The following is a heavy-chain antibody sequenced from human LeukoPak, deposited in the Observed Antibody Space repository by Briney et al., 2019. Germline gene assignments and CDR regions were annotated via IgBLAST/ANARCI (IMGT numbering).Heavy chain of an antibody. CDR2: ISSSSSYI. V-gene: IGHV3-21*01. Sequence: KPGGSLRLSCAASGFTSSSYSMNWVRQAPGKGLEWVSSISSSSSYIYYADSVKGRFTISRDSTTNSVYLQMNSLRAEDTAIYYCVRDGGSFFADSWGQGTLVTVSS. CDR1: GFTSSSYS. J-gene: IGHJ4*02. CDR3: VRDGGSFFADS. D-gene: IGHD1-26*01.